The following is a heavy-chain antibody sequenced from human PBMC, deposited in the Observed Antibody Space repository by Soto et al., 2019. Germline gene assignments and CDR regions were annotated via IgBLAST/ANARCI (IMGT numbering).Heavy chain of an antibody. CDR3: ATWFSDQYDFSGPLHY. Sequence: QVQLVESGGGVVQPGTSLRLSCAASGFTFSRHGMHWVRQAPGKGLEWLASVAYDGSTKYYVDSVNGRFTISRDNSRNTLYLQLNSLRAEDTAVYYGATWFSDQYDFSGPLHYWGQGTLVTVSS. V-gene: IGHV3-33*05. D-gene: IGHD3-3*01. J-gene: IGHJ4*02. CDR1: GFTFSRHG. CDR2: VAYDGSTK.